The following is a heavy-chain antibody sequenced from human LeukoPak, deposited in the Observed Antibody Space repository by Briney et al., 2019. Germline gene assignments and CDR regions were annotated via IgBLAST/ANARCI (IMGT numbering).Heavy chain of an antibody. Sequence: SETLSLTCTVSGGSISSYYWSWIRQPAGKGLEWIGRIYTSGSTNYNPSLKSRVTMSVDTSKNQFSLKLSPVTAADTAVYYCARVDCSGGSCYPHYYYYMDVWGKGTTVTVSS. V-gene: IGHV4-4*07. CDR1: GGSISSYY. J-gene: IGHJ6*03. CDR2: IYTSGST. CDR3: ARVDCSGGSCYPHYYYYMDV. D-gene: IGHD2-15*01.